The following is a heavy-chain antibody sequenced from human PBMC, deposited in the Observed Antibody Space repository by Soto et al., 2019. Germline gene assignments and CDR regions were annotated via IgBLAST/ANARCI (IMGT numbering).Heavy chain of an antibody. CDR2: IYNSGTT. V-gene: IGHV4-4*08. CDR1: GGSFSNYY. Sequence: QMQLQESGPGLVKASETLSLTCSVSGGSFSNYYWGWIRQAPGKGLEWIGSIYNSGTTNYNPSLKSRVLISRASSKCQFSLRLNSVTVADSAVYYCASGATSRYWGQGVLVTVSS. D-gene: IGHD4-17*01. J-gene: IGHJ4*02. CDR3: ASGATSRY.